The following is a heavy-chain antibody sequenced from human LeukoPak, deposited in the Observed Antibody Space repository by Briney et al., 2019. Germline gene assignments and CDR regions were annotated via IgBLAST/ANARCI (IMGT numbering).Heavy chain of an antibody. CDR1: GFTFSSYE. V-gene: IGHV3-48*03. CDR3: ARDRFSGSYPLDV. J-gene: IGHJ6*04. CDR2: ISDTGSTI. D-gene: IGHD1-26*01. Sequence: GGSLRLSCAASGFTFSSYELNWVRQAPGKGLEWVSYISDTGSTIYYADSVEGRFTISRDNAKSSLYLQMNSLRAEDTAVYYCARDRFSGSYPLDVWGKGTTVTVSS.